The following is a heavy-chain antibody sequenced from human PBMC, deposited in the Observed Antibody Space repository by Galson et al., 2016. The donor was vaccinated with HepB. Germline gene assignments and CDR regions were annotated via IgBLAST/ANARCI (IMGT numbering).Heavy chain of an antibody. Sequence: SLRLSCAASGFTFSSYWMSWVRQAPGKGLEWVANVKRDGSVRYYVDSVKGRFTISRDNAKNSLFLQMNSLRVEDTAVYYCARGANRGRPFDYGGQGTLVTVSS. CDR2: VKRDGSVR. D-gene: IGHD3-10*01. CDR3: ARGANRGRPFDY. CDR1: GFTFSSYW. J-gene: IGHJ4*02. V-gene: IGHV3-7*03.